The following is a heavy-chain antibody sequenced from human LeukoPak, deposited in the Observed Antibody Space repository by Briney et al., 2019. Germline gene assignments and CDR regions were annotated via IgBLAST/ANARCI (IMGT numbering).Heavy chain of an antibody. CDR1: GFTFSSYA. D-gene: IGHD2-2*01. CDR2: ISGSGGST. J-gene: IGHJ4*02. Sequence: GGSLRLSCAASGFTFSSYAMSWVRQAPGKGLEWVSAISGSGGSTYYADSVKGRLTISRDNSKNTLYLQMNSLRAEDTAVYYCAKPPYIVVVPAAMAYWGQGTLVTVSS. CDR3: AKPPYIVVVPAAMAY. V-gene: IGHV3-23*01.